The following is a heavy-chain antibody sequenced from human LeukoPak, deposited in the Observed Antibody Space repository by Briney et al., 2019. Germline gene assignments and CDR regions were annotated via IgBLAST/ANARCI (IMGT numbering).Heavy chain of an antibody. D-gene: IGHD6-6*01. J-gene: IGHJ3*02. CDR1: GFTFSSYA. V-gene: IGHV3-48*01. Sequence: HPGGSLRLSCAASGFTFSSYAMNWVRQAPGKGLEWVSYIRTSSSTTYYADSVKGRFTISRDNANNSLYLQMSSLRPEDTAVYYCAREYSSSSGRAFDIWGQGTMVTVSS. CDR2: IRTSSSTT. CDR3: AREYSSSSGRAFDI.